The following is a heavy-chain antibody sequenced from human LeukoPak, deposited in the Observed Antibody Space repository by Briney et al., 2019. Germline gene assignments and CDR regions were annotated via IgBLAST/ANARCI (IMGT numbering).Heavy chain of an antibody. CDR3: ARDPYGSIDY. CDR1: GGSISSGGYY. CDR2: IYYSGST. Sequence: SETLSLTCTVSGGSISSGGYYWSWIRQHPGKGLEWIGHIYYSGSTYHNPSLKSRVTISVDTSKNQFSLKLSSVTAADTAVYYCARDPYGSIDYWGQGTLVTVSS. D-gene: IGHD3-10*01. V-gene: IGHV4-31*03. J-gene: IGHJ4*02.